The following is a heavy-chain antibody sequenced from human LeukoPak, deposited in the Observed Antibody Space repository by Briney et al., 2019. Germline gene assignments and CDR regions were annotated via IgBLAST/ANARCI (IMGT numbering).Heavy chain of an antibody. Sequence: PGGSLRLSRAASGFTFSSYAMSWVRQAPGKGLEWVSAISGSGGSTYYADSVKGRFTISRDNSKNTLYLQMNSLRAEDTAVYYCAKLPLIVVVIAIFDYWGQGTLVTVSS. CDR1: GFTFSSYA. J-gene: IGHJ4*02. CDR3: AKLPLIVVVIAIFDY. CDR2: ISGSGGST. V-gene: IGHV3-23*01. D-gene: IGHD2-21*01.